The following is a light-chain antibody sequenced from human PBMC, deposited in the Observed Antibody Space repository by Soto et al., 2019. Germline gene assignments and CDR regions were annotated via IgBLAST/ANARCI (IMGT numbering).Light chain of an antibody. Sequence: EIVMTQSPATLSVSPGERATLSCRASQSISSNLAWYQQKPGQAPRPLIYGASTRANGIPARFSGSGSGSEFTLTISSLQSEDFAVYYCQHYNNWPPWTFGQGTKVEIK. CDR2: GAS. CDR1: QSISSN. V-gene: IGKV3-15*01. J-gene: IGKJ1*01. CDR3: QHYNNWPPWT.